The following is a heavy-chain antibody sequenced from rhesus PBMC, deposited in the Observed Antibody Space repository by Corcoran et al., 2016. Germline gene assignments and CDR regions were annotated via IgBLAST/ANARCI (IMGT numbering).Heavy chain of an antibody. Sequence: QVQLQESGPGVVKPSETLSLTCAVSGGSISDSYRWSWIRQPPGKGVEWIGYIYGSSKITTYNPPRKRRVTSPKDKAKNRFSIKLGSVTAADTAVYYGASPARYSGYSYFDYWGQGVLVTVSS. CDR2: IYGSSKIT. V-gene: IGHV4S10*01. CDR3: ASPARYSGYSYFDY. D-gene: IGHD5-24*01. CDR1: GGSISDSYR. J-gene: IGHJ4*01.